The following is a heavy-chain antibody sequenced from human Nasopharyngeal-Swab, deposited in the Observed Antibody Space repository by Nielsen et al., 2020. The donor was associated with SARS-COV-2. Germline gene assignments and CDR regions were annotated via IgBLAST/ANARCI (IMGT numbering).Heavy chain of an antibody. CDR2: INPSGGST. CDR3: ARDRGELLLHY. Sequence: ASVKVSCKASGYTFTSYYMNWVRQAPGQGLEWMGIINPSGGSTSYAQKFQGRVTMTRDTSTSTVYMELSSLRSEDTAVYYCARDRGELLLHYWGQGTLVTVSS. V-gene: IGHV1-46*01. J-gene: IGHJ4*02. CDR1: GYTFTSYY. D-gene: IGHD1-26*01.